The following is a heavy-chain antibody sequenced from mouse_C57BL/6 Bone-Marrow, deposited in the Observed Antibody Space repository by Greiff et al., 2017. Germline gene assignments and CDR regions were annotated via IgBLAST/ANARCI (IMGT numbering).Heavy chain of an antibody. Sequence: EVKLVESGGDLVKPGGSLKLSCAASGFTFSSYGMSWVRQTPDKRLEWVATISSGGSYTYYPDSVKGRFTISRDTAKNTLYLQMSSLKSEDTAMYYCASPYGIQFAYWGQGTLVTVSA. J-gene: IGHJ3*01. V-gene: IGHV5-6*01. CDR1: GFTFSSYG. CDR2: ISSGGSYT. CDR3: ASPYGIQFAY. D-gene: IGHD2-10*02.